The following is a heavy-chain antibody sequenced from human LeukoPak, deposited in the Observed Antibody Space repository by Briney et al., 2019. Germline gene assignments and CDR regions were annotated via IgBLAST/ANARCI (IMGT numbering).Heavy chain of an antibody. J-gene: IGHJ4*02. CDR2: INPNSGDT. CDR1: GYTFSDYY. Sequence: ASVKVSCKTSGYTFSDYYIHWIRQAPGQGLEWVGWINPNSGDTDYAQKFQGRVTVTRDTSISTAYMELGRLRSEDTAVYYCASLMTTVTPYFDYWGQGTLVTVSS. V-gene: IGHV1-2*02. CDR3: ASLMTTVTPYFDY. D-gene: IGHD4-17*01.